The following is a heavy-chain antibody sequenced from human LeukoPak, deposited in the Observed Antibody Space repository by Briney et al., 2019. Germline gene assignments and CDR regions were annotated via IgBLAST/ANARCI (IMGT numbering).Heavy chain of an antibody. V-gene: IGHV3-7*01. D-gene: IGHD5-24*01. CDR1: GFTFSSYW. Sequence: GGSLRLSCAASGFTFSSYWMSWVRQAPGRGLEWVANIKQDGSEKYYVDSVKGRFTISRDNAKNTLYLQMNSLRAEDTAVYYCAREPRREMATIKYAFDIWGQGTMVTVSS. CDR2: IKQDGSEK. J-gene: IGHJ3*02. CDR3: AREPRREMATIKYAFDI.